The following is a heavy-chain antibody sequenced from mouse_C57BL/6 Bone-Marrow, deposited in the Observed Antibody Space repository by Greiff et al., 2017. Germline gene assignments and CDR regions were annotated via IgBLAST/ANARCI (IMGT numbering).Heavy chain of an antibody. D-gene: IGHD2-1*01. J-gene: IGHJ4*01. CDR3: TTGGNYVPYAMDY. CDR2: IDPENGDT. V-gene: IGHV14-4*01. Sequence: VQLQQSGAELVRPGASVKLSCTASGFNIKDDYMHWVKHRPEQGLEWIGWIDPENGDTEYASKFQGKATITADTSSNTAYLQLSSLTSEDTAVYYCTTGGNYVPYAMDYWGQGTSVTVSS. CDR1: GFNIKDDY.